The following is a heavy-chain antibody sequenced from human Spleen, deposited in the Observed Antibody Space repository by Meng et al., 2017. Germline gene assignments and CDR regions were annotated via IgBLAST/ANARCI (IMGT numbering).Heavy chain of an antibody. CDR1: GYTFSTYW. Sequence: GESLKISCKGSGYTFSTYWIGWVRQMPGKGPEWMGIINPRDSDTRYSPSFQGQVTISADKSISTAYLQWYSLKASDTAMYYCARAEHGSYCSGGTCYHFGFDYWGQGTLVTVSS. J-gene: IGHJ4*02. V-gene: IGHV5-51*01. CDR3: ARAEHGSYCSGGTCYHFGFDY. D-gene: IGHD2-15*01. CDR2: INPRDSDT.